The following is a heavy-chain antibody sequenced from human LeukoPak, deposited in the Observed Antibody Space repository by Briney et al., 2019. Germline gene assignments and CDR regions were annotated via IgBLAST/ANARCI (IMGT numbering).Heavy chain of an antibody. CDR2: ITSTSTNI. CDR3: ASNDYGDYAFDI. CDR1: GIILSSYW. V-gene: IGHV3-21*01. D-gene: IGHD4-17*01. J-gene: IGHJ3*02. Sequence: GGSLRLSCAASGIILSSYWMSWVRQAPGKGLEWVLSITSTSTNIYYADSVKGRFTISRDNAKNSLYLQMNSLRAEDTAVYYCASNDYGDYAFDIWGQGTMVTVSS.